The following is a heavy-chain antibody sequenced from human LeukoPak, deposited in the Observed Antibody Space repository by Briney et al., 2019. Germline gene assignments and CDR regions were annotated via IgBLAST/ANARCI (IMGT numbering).Heavy chain of an antibody. Sequence: GGSLRLSCAASGFTFSFSTYGMHWVRQAPGKGLEWVAIIWYDGSDKYYADSVKGRFTISRDNSKNTLFLQMISLRAEDTALHYCVKVRQFEPVWFGDFDYWGRGTLVTVSS. D-gene: IGHD3-10*01. CDR2: IWYDGSDK. J-gene: IGHJ4*02. CDR3: VKVRQFEPVWFGDFDY. V-gene: IGHV3-30*02. CDR1: GFTFSFSTYG.